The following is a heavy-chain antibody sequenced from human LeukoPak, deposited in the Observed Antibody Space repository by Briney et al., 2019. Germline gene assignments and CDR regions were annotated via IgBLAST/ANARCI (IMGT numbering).Heavy chain of an antibody. D-gene: IGHD6-19*01. CDR1: GYTFTSYT. J-gene: IGHJ4*02. Sequence: ASVKVSCKASGYTFTSYTMHWVRQAPGQRLEWMGWINAGNGNTKYSQKFQGRLTITRDTSASTAYMELSGLISEDSAVYYCATGIIVADNFDYWGQGILVTVSS. V-gene: IGHV1-3*01. CDR2: INAGNGNT. CDR3: ATGIIVADNFDY.